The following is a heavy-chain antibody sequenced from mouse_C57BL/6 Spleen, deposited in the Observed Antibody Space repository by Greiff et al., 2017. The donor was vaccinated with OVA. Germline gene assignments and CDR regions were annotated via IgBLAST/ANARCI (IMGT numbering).Heavy chain of an antibody. Sequence: QVQLQQPGAELVKPGASVKLSCKASGYPFTSYWMHWVKQRPGQGLEWIGMIHPNSGSTNYNEKFKSKATLTVDKSSSTAYMQLSSLTSEDSAVYYCARRVFITTVESPFDYWGQGTTLTVSS. V-gene: IGHV1-64*01. J-gene: IGHJ2*01. CDR1: GYPFTSYW. CDR3: ARRVFITTVESPFDY. D-gene: IGHD1-1*01. CDR2: IHPNSGST.